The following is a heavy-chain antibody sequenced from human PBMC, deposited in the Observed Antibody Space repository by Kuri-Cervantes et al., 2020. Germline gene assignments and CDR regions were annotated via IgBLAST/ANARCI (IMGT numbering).Heavy chain of an antibody. Sequence: SVKVSCKASGGTFSSYAISWVRQAPGQGLEWMGGIIPIFGTANYAQKFQGRVTITTDESTSTAYMELSSLRSEDTAIYYCARDLGNQLSPHPYWGQGTLVTDSS. J-gene: IGHJ4*02. CDR3: ARDLGNQLSPHPY. V-gene: IGHV1-69*05. CDR1: GGTFSSYA. CDR2: IIPIFGTA. D-gene: IGHD1-1*01.